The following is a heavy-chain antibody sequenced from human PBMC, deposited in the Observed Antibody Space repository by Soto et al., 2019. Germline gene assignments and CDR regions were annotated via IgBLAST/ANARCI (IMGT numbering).Heavy chain of an antibody. Sequence: QVQLVESGGGVVQPGRSLRLSCAASGFTFSSYGMHWVRQAPGKGLEWVAVISYDGSNKYYADSVKGRFTISRDKSKNTLYLQMNSLRAEDTAVYYCAKDIVDEVYYYGMDVWGQGTTVTVSS. CDR2: ISYDGSNK. D-gene: IGHD2-21*01. V-gene: IGHV3-30*18. CDR3: AKDIVDEVYYYGMDV. J-gene: IGHJ6*02. CDR1: GFTFSSYG.